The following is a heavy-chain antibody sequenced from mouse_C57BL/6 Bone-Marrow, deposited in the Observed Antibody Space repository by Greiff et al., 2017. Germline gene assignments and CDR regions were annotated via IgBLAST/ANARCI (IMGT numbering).Heavy chain of an antibody. CDR3: TRGGGTFDY. D-gene: IGHD4-1*01. V-gene: IGHV1-15*01. J-gene: IGHJ2*01. Sequence: QVHVKQSGAELVRPGASVTLSCKASGYTFTDYEMHWVKQTPVHGLEWIGAIDPETGGTAYNQKFKGKAILTADKSSSTAYMELRSLTSEDSAVYYCTRGGGTFDYWGQGTTLTVSS. CDR2: IDPETGGT. CDR1: GYTFTDYE.